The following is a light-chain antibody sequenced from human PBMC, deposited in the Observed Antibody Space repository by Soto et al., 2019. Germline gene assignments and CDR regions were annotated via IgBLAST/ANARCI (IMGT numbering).Light chain of an antibody. J-gene: IGKJ1*01. V-gene: IGKV3-15*01. CDR3: QQRSNWPRT. Sequence: EIVLTQSPATLSVSLGDSATLSCRASQSVSLSLAWFQMRPGQPPRLLIYGASTRATDIPARFSGSGSGTDFTLTISSLEPEDLAVYYCQQRSNWPRTFGQGTKVDIK. CDR2: GAS. CDR1: QSVSLS.